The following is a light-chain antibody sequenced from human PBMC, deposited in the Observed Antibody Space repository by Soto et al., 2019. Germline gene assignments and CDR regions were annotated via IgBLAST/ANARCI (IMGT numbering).Light chain of an antibody. Sequence: QSVLTQPASVSGSPEQSITISCTGTSSDVGTYNYVSWYQHHPGKAPKLIIYEVSNRPSGVSNRFSGSKSGSTASLTISGLQAEDEADYHCTSYTRDTALVFGTGTKVTVL. CDR2: EVS. CDR3: TSYTRDTALV. J-gene: IGLJ1*01. CDR1: SSDVGTYNY. V-gene: IGLV2-14*01.